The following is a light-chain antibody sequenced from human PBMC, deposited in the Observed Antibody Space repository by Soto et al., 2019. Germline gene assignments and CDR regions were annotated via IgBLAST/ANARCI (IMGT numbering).Light chain of an antibody. CDR2: DAS. Sequence: EIVLTQSPATLSLSPGERATLSCRASQSVSSYLAWYQQKPGQAPRLLIYDASNRATGIPARFSGSGSGTDFTLTISSLEPEDFAFYYCQQRRNWPPTFGPGTKVDIK. J-gene: IGKJ3*01. CDR3: QQRRNWPPT. CDR1: QSVSSY. V-gene: IGKV3-11*01.